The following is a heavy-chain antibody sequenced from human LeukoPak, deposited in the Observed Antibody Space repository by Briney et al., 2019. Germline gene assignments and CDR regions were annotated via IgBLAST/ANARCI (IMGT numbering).Heavy chain of an antibody. D-gene: IGHD6-13*01. CDR2: IYYNGNA. V-gene: IGHV4-39*07. CDR3: ARGRGDRYSSSWFY. J-gene: IGHJ4*02. CDR1: HDSINSRSNY. Sequence: SETLSLTCTVSHDSINSRSNYWGWIRQSPGKGLEWIGSIYYNGNAHYNPSLKSRVTMSIDESKNQFSLNLSSVTAADTAVYYCARGRGDRYSSSWFYWGQGTLVTVSS.